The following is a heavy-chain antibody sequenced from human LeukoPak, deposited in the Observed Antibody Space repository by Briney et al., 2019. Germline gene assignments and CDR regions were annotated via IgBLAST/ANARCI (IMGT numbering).Heavy chain of an antibody. D-gene: IGHD3-22*01. Sequence: GGSLRLSCAASGFTFDDYGMSWVRQAPGKGLEWVANIKQDGSEKYYVDSVKGRFTISRDNAKNSLYLQMNSLRAEDTAVYYCARQTYDSSAYYYPYFDYWGQGTLVTVSS. CDR1: GFTFDDYG. CDR2: IKQDGSEK. CDR3: ARQTYDSSAYYYPYFDY. V-gene: IGHV3-7*01. J-gene: IGHJ4*02.